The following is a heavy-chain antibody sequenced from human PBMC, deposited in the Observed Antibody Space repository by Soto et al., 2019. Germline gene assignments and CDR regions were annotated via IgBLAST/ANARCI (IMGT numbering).Heavy chain of an antibody. D-gene: IGHD5-12*01. CDR2: IYWDDDK. V-gene: IGHV2-5*02. CDR3: AHVYGGYDNFDY. CDR1: GFSLSTSGVG. J-gene: IGHJ4*02. Sequence: QITLKESGPSLVKPTQTLTLTCTFSGFSLSTSGVGVGWIRQPPGKALEWLALIYWDDDKRYSPSLKSRLTITKDTSKNQVVLTMTNMDPVDTATYYCAHVYGGYDNFDYWGQGTLVTVSS.